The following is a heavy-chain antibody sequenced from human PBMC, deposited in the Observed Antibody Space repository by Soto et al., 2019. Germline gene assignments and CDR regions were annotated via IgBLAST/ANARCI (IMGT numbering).Heavy chain of an antibody. V-gene: IGHV3-11*01. CDR3: ARASSPRDPWLDY. CDR2: ISSSGGTI. CDR1: GFTFSDDY. Sequence: NPGGSLRLSCGASGFTFSDDYMSWIRQAPGKGLEWVSYISSSGGTIYYADSVKGRFTISRDNAKNSLFLQMNSLRADDTAVYYCARASSPRDPWLDYWGQGTLVTVSS. D-gene: IGHD5-18*01. J-gene: IGHJ4*02.